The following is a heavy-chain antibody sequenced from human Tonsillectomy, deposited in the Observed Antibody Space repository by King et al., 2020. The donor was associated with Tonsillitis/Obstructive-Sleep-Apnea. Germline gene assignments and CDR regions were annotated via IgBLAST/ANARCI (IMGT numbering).Heavy chain of an antibody. CDR1: GASISSSNW. CDR2: IYHSGTT. CDR3: ARALVWNGDYYCYYMDV. Sequence: QLQESGPGLVKPSGTLSLTCAVSGASISSSNWWSWVRQPPGKGLEWIGEIYHSGTTNYNPSLKSRVTISVDKSKNQFSLKLSSVTAADTAVYYCARALVWNGDYYCYYMDVWGKGTTVTVSS. V-gene: IGHV4-4*02. D-gene: IGHD1-1*01. J-gene: IGHJ6*03.